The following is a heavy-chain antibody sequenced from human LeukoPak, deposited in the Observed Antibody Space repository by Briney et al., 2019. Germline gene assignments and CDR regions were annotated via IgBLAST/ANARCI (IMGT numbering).Heavy chain of an antibody. CDR3: ARGFSSGSYYEYYFDY. V-gene: IGHV4-34*01. D-gene: IGHD3-10*01. CDR2: INHSGST. J-gene: IGHJ4*02. CDR1: GGSFGALY. Sequence: SETLSLTCRVYGGSFGALYWSWIRQPPGKGLEWIGEINHSGSTNYNPSLRSRVTISVDTSKKQFSLKLSSVTAADTAVYYCARGFSSGSYYEYYFDYWGQGTLVTVSS.